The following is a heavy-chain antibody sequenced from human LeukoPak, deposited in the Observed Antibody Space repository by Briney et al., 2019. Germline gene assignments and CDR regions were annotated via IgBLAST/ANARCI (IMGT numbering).Heavy chain of an antibody. V-gene: IGHV3-30*04. CDR1: GFTFSSYA. J-gene: IGHJ1*01. D-gene: IGHD3-10*01. CDR3: AKAPGTPYFQH. CDR2: ISYDGSNK. Sequence: AGGSLRLSCAASGFTFSSYAMHWVRQAPGKGLEWVAVISYDGSNKYYADSVKGRFTISRDNSKNTLYLQMNSLRAEDTAVYYCAKAPGTPYFQHWGQGTLVTVSS.